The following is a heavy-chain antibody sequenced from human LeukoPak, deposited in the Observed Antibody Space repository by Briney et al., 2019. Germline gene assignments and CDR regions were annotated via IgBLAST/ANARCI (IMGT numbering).Heavy chain of an antibody. Sequence: GRSLRLSCAASGFTFSSYAMHWVRQAPGKGLEWVAVISYDGSNKYYADSVKGRFTISRDNAKNSLYLQMNSLRAEDTAVYYCARDGAVAGLGYYYYYYGMDVWGQGTTVTVSS. D-gene: IGHD6-19*01. J-gene: IGHJ6*02. CDR2: ISYDGSNK. V-gene: IGHV3-30-3*01. CDR1: GFTFSSYA. CDR3: ARDGAVAGLGYYYYYYGMDV.